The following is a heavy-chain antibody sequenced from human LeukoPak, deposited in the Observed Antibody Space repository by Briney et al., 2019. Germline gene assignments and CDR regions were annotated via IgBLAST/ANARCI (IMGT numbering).Heavy chain of an antibody. CDR3: ARDYYDSSGYSQIDY. J-gene: IGHJ4*02. Sequence: GASVKVSCKASGYTFTSYGISWVRQAPGQGLEWMGWISAYNGNTNYAQKLQGRVTMTTDTSTSTAYMELRSLRSDDTAVYYCARDYYDSSGYSQIDYWGQGTLVTVSS. D-gene: IGHD3-22*01. V-gene: IGHV1-18*01. CDR2: ISAYNGNT. CDR1: GYTFTSYG.